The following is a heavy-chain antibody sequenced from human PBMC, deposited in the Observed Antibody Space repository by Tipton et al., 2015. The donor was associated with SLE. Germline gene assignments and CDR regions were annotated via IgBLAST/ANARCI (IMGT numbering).Heavy chain of an antibody. J-gene: IGHJ3*02. CDR2: IWHDGSHK. CDR3: ASQLTILDAFDI. CDR1: GFTFANFG. V-gene: IGHV3-33*01. Sequence: SLRLSCTASGFTFANFGMHWVRQAPGKGLEWVAVIWHDGSHKYYADSVKGRFTISRDNSKNTLYLQMNSLRAEDTAVYNCASQLTILDAFDIWGQGTMVTVSS. D-gene: IGHD1-1*01.